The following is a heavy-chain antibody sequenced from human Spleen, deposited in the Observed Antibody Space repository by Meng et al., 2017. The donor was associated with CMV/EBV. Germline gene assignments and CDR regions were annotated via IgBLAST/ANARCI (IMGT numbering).Heavy chain of an antibody. CDR1: GFTFSSYS. D-gene: IGHD2-2*01. CDR3: IVVPAAGNWFDP. CDR2: ISSSSSYI. Sequence: GESLKISCAASGFTFSSYSMNWVRQAPGKGLEWVSSISSSSSYIYYADSVKGRFTISRDNAKNSLYLQMNSLRAEDTAVYYCIVVPAAGNWFDPWGQGTLVTVSS. V-gene: IGHV3-21*01. J-gene: IGHJ5*02.